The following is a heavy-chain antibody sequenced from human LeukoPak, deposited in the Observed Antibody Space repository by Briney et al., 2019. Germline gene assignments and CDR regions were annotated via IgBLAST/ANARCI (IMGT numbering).Heavy chain of an antibody. V-gene: IGHV1-2*04. CDR2: INPNSGGT. CDR1: GYTFTGYY. Sequence: ASVKVSCKASGYTFTGYYMHWVGQAPGQGLEWMGWINPNSGGTNYAQKVQGWVTMTRDTSISTAYMELSRLRSDDTAVYYCARGTDYYYGMDVWGQGTTVTVSS. J-gene: IGHJ6*01. CDR3: ARGTDYYYGMDV.